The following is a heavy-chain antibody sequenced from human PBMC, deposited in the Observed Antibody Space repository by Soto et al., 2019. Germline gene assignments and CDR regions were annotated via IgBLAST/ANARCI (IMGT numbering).Heavy chain of an antibody. J-gene: IGHJ4*02. CDR3: ARVNGGPYFFDY. Sequence: SETLSLTCTVSCGSVSSGSYYWSWIRQPPGKGLEWIGYIYYSGSTNYNPSLKSRVTISVDTSKNQFSLKLRSVTAADTAVYYCARVNGGPYFFDYWGQGTLVTVSS. V-gene: IGHV4-61*01. CDR1: CGSVSSGSYY. CDR2: IYYSGST. D-gene: IGHD2-8*01.